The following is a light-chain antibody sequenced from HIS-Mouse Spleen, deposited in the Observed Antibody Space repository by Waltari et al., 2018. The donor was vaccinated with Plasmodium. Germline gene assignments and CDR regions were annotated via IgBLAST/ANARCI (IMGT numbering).Light chain of an antibody. CDR1: QGISSY. CDR2: AAS. Sequence: AIWMNQSPYLLSASTGDSVPISCRMSQGISSYFAWYQQKPGKAPELLIYAASTLQSGVPSRFSGSGSGTDFTLTISCLQSEDFATYYCQQYYSFPQTFGQGTKVEIK. J-gene: IGKJ1*01. V-gene: IGKV1D-8*02. CDR3: QQYYSFPQT.